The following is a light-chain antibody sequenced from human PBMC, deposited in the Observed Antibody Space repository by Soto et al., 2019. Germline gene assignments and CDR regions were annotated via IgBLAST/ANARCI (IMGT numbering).Light chain of an antibody. V-gene: IGKV3-20*01. CDR2: GAS. CDR3: QQSGSSGT. J-gene: IGKJ1*01. Sequence: EIVLTQSPGTLSLSPGERATLSCRASQSVSSNYLAWFQQKPGQAPRLLIYGASSRATGIPDRFSGSGSGTDFTLTISRLEPEDFAVYYCQQSGSSGTFGQGTKVEIK. CDR1: QSVSSNY.